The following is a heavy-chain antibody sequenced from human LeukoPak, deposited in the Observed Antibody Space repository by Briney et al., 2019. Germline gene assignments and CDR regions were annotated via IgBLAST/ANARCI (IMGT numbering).Heavy chain of an antibody. CDR3: ARNGLVVVITPHY. Sequence: PGGSLRLSCAASGFTFSSYEMNWVRQAPGKGLEWVSYISSSGSTIYYADSVKGRFTISRDNAKNSLYLQMNSLRAEDTAVYYCARNGLVVVITPHYWGQGTLVTVSS. CDR2: ISSSGSTI. D-gene: IGHD3-22*01. J-gene: IGHJ4*02. CDR1: GFTFSSYE. V-gene: IGHV3-48*03.